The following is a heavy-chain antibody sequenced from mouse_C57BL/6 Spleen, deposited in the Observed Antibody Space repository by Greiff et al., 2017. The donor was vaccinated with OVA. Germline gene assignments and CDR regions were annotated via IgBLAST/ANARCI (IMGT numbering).Heavy chain of an antibody. CDR1: GYTFTSYW. D-gene: IGHD2-4*01. CDR2: INPSNGGT. J-gene: IGHJ3*01. V-gene: IGHV1-53*01. Sequence: QVQLKQSGTELVKPGASVKLSCKASGYTFTSYWMHWVKQRPGQGLEWIGNINPSNGGTNYNEKFKSKATLTVDKSSSTAYMQLSSLTSEDSAVYYCARGGDYDDQAWFAYWGQGTLVTVSA. CDR3: ARGGDYDDQAWFAY.